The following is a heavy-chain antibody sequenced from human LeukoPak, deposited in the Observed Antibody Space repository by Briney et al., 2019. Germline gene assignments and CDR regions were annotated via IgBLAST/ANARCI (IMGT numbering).Heavy chain of an antibody. Sequence: GGSLRLSCAASGFTFSSYAMSWVRQAPGKGLEWVSAISGSGGSTYYADSVKGRFTISRDNSKNTLYLQMNSLRAEDTAVYYCTRMIAAAGMGYYYYYYMDVWGKGTTVTVSS. CDR2: ISGSGGST. V-gene: IGHV3-23*01. D-gene: IGHD6-13*01. J-gene: IGHJ6*03. CDR3: TRMIAAAGMGYYYYYYMDV. CDR1: GFTFSSYA.